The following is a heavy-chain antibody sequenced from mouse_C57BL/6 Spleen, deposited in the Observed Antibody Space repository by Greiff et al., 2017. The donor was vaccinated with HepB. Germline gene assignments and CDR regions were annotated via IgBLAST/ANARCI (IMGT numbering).Heavy chain of an antibody. D-gene: IGHD1-1*01. J-gene: IGHJ2*01. CDR1: GYTFTEYT. V-gene: IGHV1-62-2*01. Sequence: QVQLQQSGAELVKPGASVKLSCKASGYTFTEYTIHWVKQRSGQGLEWIGWFYPGSGSIKYNEKFKDKATLTADKSSSTVYMELSRLTSEDSAVFFCARHEDLGVYYYGSSLYYFDYWGQGTTLTVSS. CDR2: FYPGSGSI. CDR3: ARHEDLGVYYYGSSLYYFDY.